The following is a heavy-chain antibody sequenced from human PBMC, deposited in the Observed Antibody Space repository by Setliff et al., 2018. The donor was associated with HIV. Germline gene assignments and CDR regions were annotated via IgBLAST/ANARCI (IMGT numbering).Heavy chain of an antibody. Sequence: AASVKVSCKASGYTFTTHGISWVRQAPGHGLEWMGWISPNFGHTNYAQNFLGRVTMTIDTSTSRAYMELRSLRSDDTAMYFCARLGSGWSDSYYYAMDIWGQGTTVTVSS. CDR1: GYTFTTHG. CDR2: ISPNFGHT. D-gene: IGHD6-19*01. J-gene: IGHJ6*02. V-gene: IGHV1-18*01. CDR3: ARLGSGWSDSYYYAMDI.